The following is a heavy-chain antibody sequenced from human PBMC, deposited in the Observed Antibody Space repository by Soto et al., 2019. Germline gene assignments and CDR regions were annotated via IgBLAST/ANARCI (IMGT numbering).Heavy chain of an antibody. CDR2: ISYDGSNK. CDR3: ARDRLRGSTSFINWFDP. Sequence: GGSLRLSCAASGFTFSSYAMHWVRQAPGKGLEWVAVISYDGSNKYYADSVKGRFTISRDNSKNTLYLQMNSLRAEDTAVYYCARDRLRGSTSFINWFDPWGQGTLVTAPQ. CDR1: GFTFSSYA. D-gene: IGHD2-2*01. V-gene: IGHV3-30-3*01. J-gene: IGHJ5*02.